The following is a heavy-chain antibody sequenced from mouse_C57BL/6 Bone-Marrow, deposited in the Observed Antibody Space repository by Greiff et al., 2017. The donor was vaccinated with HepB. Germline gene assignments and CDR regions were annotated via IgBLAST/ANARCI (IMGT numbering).Heavy chain of an antibody. CDR1: GYSFTSYW. Sequence: QVQLQQPGAELVRPGSSVKLSCKASGYSFTSYWMDWVKQSHGQGLEWIGNIYPSDSETHYNQKFKDKATLTVDKSSSTAYMQLSSLTSEDSAVYYCARRSYAMDYWGQGTSVTVSS. CDR3: ARRSYAMDY. V-gene: IGHV1-61*01. CDR2: IYPSDSET. J-gene: IGHJ4*01.